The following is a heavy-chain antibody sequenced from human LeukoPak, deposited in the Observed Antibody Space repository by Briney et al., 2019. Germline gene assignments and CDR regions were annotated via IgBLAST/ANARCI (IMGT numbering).Heavy chain of an antibody. V-gene: IGHV1-24*01. J-gene: IGHJ5*02. CDR2: FDPEDGET. D-gene: IGHD4-17*01. CDR3: ATTYGDYEDWFDP. Sequence: GASVKVPCKVSGYTLTELSMHWVRQAPGKGLEWMGGFDPEDGETIYAQKFQGRVTMTEDTSTDTAYMELSSLRSEDTAVYYCATTYGDYEDWFDPWGQGTLVTVSS. CDR1: GYTLTELS.